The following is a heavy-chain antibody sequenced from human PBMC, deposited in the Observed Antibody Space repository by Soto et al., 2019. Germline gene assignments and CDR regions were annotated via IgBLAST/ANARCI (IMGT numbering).Heavy chain of an antibody. CDR3: ARERYYYGSGDY. J-gene: IGHJ4*02. V-gene: IGHV3-30*03. CDR2: ISYDGSNK. D-gene: IGHD3-10*01. CDR1: GFTFSSYG. Sequence: GGSLRLSCAASGFTFSSYGMQWVRQAPGKGLEWVTVISYDGSNKYYADSVKGRFTISRDNSKNTLYLQMNSLRAEDTAVYYCARERYYYGSGDYWGQGTLVTVSS.